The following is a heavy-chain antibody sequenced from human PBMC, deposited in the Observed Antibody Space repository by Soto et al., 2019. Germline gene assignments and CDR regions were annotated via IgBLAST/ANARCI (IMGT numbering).Heavy chain of an antibody. CDR3: VRGLITGSNYSGGWYYFDS. D-gene: IGHD6-19*01. CDR2: INHSGST. Sequence: PETLYLTCIVSVSSIRSAGNAGCWLPQHPGKGLEWIGEINHSGSTNYNPSLKSRVTISLHTSNSQFSLELSSVTAADTAVYYCVRGLITGSNYSGGWYYFDSRGQGTQVTVSS. CDR1: VSSIRSAGNA. J-gene: IGHJ4*02. V-gene: IGHV4-61*08.